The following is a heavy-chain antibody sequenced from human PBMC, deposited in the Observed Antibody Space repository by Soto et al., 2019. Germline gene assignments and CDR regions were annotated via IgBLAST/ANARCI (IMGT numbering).Heavy chain of an antibody. CDR1: GGSFSGYY. CDR3: ARTNIVVVVDATRNGMDV. V-gene: IGHV4-34*01. CDR2: INHSGST. J-gene: IGHJ6*02. D-gene: IGHD2-15*01. Sequence: QVQLQQWGAGLLKPSETLSLTCAVCGGSFSGYYWSWIRQPPGKGLEWIGEINHSGSTKYNPSLKSQVTITVNTSKNQCSLKLSSVTAADTAVYYCARTNIVVVVDATRNGMDVWGQGTTVTVSS.